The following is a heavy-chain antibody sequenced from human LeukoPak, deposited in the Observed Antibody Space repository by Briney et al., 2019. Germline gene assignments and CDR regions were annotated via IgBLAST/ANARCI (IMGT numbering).Heavy chain of an antibody. CDR2: IYSGGST. V-gene: IGHV3-53*01. J-gene: IGHJ4*02. CDR3: AREPGGTYYYDSSGHYDY. Sequence: GGSLRLSCAASGFTVSSNYMSWVRQAPGKGLEWVSVIYSGGSTYYADSVKGRFTISRDNSKNTLYLQMNSLRAEDTAVYYCAREPGGTYYYDSSGHYDYWGQGTLVTVSS. CDR1: GFTVSSNY. D-gene: IGHD3-22*01.